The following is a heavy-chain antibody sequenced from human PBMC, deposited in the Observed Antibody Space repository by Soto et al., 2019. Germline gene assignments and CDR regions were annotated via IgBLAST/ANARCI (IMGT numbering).Heavy chain of an antibody. J-gene: IGHJ4*02. Sequence: ASVNGSWEPSVYTFTSYGSSGGRQAPGQGLEWMGWISAYNGNTNYAQKLQGRVTMTTDTSTSTAYMELRSLRSDDTAVYDCGRGIHSGSLSYWGQGTLVTVSS. V-gene: IGHV1-18*04. CDR3: GRGIHSGSLSY. CDR1: VYTFTSYG. D-gene: IGHD1-26*01. CDR2: ISAYNGNT.